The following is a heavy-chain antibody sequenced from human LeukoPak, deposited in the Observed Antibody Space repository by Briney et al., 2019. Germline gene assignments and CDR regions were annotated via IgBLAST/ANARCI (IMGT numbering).Heavy chain of an antibody. CDR3: ARDMGFSGYDLNWFDP. J-gene: IGHJ5*02. CDR2: INHGGST. V-gene: IGHV4-34*01. D-gene: IGHD5-12*01. CDR1: GGSFSGYY. Sequence: SETLSLTCAVYGGSFSGYYCSWIRQTPGKGLEWIGEINHGGSTSYNPSLKSRLTISVGSANNHFSLRVTSVTAADTAVYYCARDMGFSGYDLNWFDPWGQGTLVTVSS.